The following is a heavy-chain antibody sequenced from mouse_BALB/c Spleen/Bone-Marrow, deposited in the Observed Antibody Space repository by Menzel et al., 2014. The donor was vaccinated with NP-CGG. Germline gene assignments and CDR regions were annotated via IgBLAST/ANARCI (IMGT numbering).Heavy chain of an antibody. CDR3: TRGGNFITPVVGDFDY. J-gene: IGHJ2*01. D-gene: IGHD1-1*01. CDR2: IDPETGGT. CDR1: GYTFTDYE. Sequence: VKLMESGAELVRTPGASVTLSCKASGYTFTDYEMHWVKQTPVHGLEWIGAIDPETGGTAYNQKFKGKATLTADKSSSTAYRELRSLTSEDSADYYCTRGGNFITPVVGDFDYWGQGTTLTGSS. V-gene: IGHV1-15*01.